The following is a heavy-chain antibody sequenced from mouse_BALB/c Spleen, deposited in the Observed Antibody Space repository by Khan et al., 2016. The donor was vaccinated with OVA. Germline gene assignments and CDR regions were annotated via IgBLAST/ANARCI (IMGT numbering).Heavy chain of an antibody. CDR1: GYTFTSYW. CDR2: IYPGDGNT. J-gene: IGHJ2*01. Sequence: QVQLQQSGPELARPGASVKLSCKASGYTFTSYWMQWVKQRPGQGLEWIGAIYPGDGNTRYTQKFKGKATLTADKSSSTAYMQLSSLASDDSAVYFCVRGGITTGYFDYWGQGTTLTVSS. D-gene: IGHD1-1*01. V-gene: IGHV1-87*01. CDR3: VRGGITTGYFDY.